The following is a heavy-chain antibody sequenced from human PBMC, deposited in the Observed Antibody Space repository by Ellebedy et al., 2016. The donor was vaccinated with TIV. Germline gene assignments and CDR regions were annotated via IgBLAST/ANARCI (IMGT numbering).Heavy chain of an antibody. V-gene: IGHV4-59*01. CDR3: ARDEYCGDACRMGGWFDP. CDR1: GGSISSYY. Sequence: MPSETLSLTCTVSGGSISSYYWSWIRQLPGKGLEWIGYIYYSGSTNYNPSLKSRVTISVDTSKNPFSLKLSSLTAADTAVYYCARDEYCGDACRMGGWFDPWGQGTLVTVSS. D-gene: IGHD2-21*02. CDR2: IYYSGST. J-gene: IGHJ5*02.